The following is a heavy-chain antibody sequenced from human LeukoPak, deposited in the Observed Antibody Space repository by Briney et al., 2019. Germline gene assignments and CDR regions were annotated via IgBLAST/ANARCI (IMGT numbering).Heavy chain of an antibody. D-gene: IGHD3-16*01. CDR1: GGSISSSSYY. J-gene: IGHJ5*02. CDR3: ARLLGANWFDP. V-gene: IGHV4-39*01. Sequence: PSETLSLTCTVSGGSISSSSYYWGWIRQPPGKGLEWIGRIYYSGSTYYNPSLKSRVTISVDTSKNQFSLKLSSVTAADTAVYYCARLLGANWFDPWGQGTLVTVSS. CDR2: IYYSGST.